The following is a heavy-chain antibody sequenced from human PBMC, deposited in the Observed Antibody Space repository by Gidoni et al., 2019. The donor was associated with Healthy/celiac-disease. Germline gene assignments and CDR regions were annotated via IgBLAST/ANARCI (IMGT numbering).Heavy chain of an antibody. Sequence: QVQLQESGPGLVKPSQTLSLTCPVSGGSISSGSYYWSWIRQPAGKGLEWIGRIYTSGSTNYNPSLKSRVTISVDTSKNQFSLKLSSVTAADTAVYYCARDGIVGASYYYYGMDVWGQGTTVTVSS. CDR3: ARDGIVGASYYYYGMDV. CDR2: IYTSGST. V-gene: IGHV4-61*02. CDR1: GGSISSGSYY. J-gene: IGHJ6*02. D-gene: IGHD1-26*01.